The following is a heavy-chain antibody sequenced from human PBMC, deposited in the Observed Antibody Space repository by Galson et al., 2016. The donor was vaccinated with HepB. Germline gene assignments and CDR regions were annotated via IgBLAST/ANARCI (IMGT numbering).Heavy chain of an antibody. V-gene: IGHV1-69*01. CDR1: GGTFSSFA. CDR3: AGHTRGQYDSGRYEFNY. D-gene: IGHD3-10*01. CDR2: IIPMFGTP. Sequence: SVKVSCTASGGTFSSFAINWVRQAPGQGLEWMAAIIPMFGTPNHAQTFRGRVTITADESTSTAYMELSSLRSQDTAVYFCAGHTRGQYDSGRYEFNYWGQGTLVTVSS. J-gene: IGHJ4*02.